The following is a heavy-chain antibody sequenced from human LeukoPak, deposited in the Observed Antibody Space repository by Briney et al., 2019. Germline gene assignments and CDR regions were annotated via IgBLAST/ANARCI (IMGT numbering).Heavy chain of an antibody. CDR2: IYYRGST. V-gene: IGHV4-59*08. J-gene: IGHJ2*01. CDR3: ARLTPSDSSSWYWYFGL. Sequence: SETLSLTCTVSGGSISSYYWSWIRQPPGKGLEWIGYIYYRGSTNYNPSLTSRVTISVDTSKNQFSLKLSTVTAADTAVYYCARLTPSDSSSWYWYFGLWGRGTLVTVSS. CDR1: GGSISSYY. D-gene: IGHD6-13*01.